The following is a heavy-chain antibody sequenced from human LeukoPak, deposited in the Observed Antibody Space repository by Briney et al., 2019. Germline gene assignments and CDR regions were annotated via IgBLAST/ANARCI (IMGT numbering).Heavy chain of an antibody. J-gene: IGHJ5*02. CDR2: INPNSGGT. D-gene: IGHD1-1*01. V-gene: IGHV1-2*02. CDR1: GYTFTGYY. CDR3: ARAVQLTHNWFDP. Sequence: ASVKVSCKASGYTFTGYYMHWVRQAPGQGLEWTGWINPNSGGTNYAQKFQGRVTMTRDMSTSTVYMELSSLRSEDTAVYYCARAVQLTHNWFDPWGQGTLVTVSS.